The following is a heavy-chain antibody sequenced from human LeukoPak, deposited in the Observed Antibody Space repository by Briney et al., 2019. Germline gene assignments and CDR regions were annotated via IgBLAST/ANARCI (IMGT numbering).Heavy chain of an antibody. D-gene: IGHD2-8*01. CDR2: ISSSSGYI. Sequence: GGSLRLSCAASGFTFSSYTIHWVRQAPGKGLEWVSSISSSSGYIYYADSVKGRFTISRDNAKNSLYLQMNSLRAEDTAVYYCAKGAQLSWGTNYFDYWGQGTLVTVSS. CDR1: GFTFSSYT. J-gene: IGHJ4*02. CDR3: AKGAQLSWGTNYFDY. V-gene: IGHV3-21*01.